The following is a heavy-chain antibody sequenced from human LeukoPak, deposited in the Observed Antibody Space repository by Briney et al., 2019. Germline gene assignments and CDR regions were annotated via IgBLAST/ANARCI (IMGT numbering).Heavy chain of an antibody. V-gene: IGHV4-31*03. D-gene: IGHD3-10*02. CDR1: GGSISSGGYY. CDR3: ARTDGRYYYVIPDAFDI. Sequence: SETLSLTCTVSGGSISSGGYYWSWIRQHPGKGLEWIGYIYYSGSTYYNPSLKSRATISVDTSKNQFSLKLSSVTAADTAVYYWARTDGRYYYVIPDAFDIWGQGTMVTVSS. J-gene: IGHJ3*02. CDR2: IYYSGST.